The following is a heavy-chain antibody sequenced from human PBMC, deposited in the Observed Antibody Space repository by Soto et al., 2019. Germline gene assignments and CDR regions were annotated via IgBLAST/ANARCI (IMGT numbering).Heavy chain of an antibody. CDR1: GFTFSSYG. CDR3: AKDMEWLRSGFVY. V-gene: IGHV3-30*18. CDR2: ISYDGSNK. D-gene: IGHD5-12*01. Sequence: QVQLVESGGGVVQPGRSLRLSCAASGFTFSSYGMHWVRQAPGKGLEWVAVISYDGSNKYYADSVKGRFTISRDNSKNTLYLQMNSLRAEDTAVYYWAKDMEWLRSGFVYWGQGTLVTVSS. J-gene: IGHJ4*02.